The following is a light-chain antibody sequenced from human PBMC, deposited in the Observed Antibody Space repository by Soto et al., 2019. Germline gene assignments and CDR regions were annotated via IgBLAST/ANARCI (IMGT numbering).Light chain of an antibody. V-gene: IGLV2-14*03. CDR2: DVS. CDR3: SSFTSTSTYV. Sequence: QSALTQPASVSGSPGQSITISCTGTSSDIGRYNHVSWYQHHPDKAPKVMIYDVSNRPSGVSNRFSGSKSGNTASLTISGIQAEDEADYYCSSFTSTSTYVFGTGTKLTVL. J-gene: IGLJ1*01. CDR1: SSDIGRYNH.